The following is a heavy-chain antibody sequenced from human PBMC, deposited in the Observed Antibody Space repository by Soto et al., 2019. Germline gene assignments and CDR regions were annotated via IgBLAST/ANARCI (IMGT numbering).Heavy chain of an antibody. Sequence: QVQLVQSGAEVKKPGSSVKASCKASGGTFGSYAISWVRQAPGQGLEWMGGIIPIPVTANYAQKFQGRVTIAADEYTSTAYMELSSLRSEDTAVYYCARSQGSSTSLEIYYYYYYGMDVWGQGTTVTVSS. CDR1: GGTFGSYA. D-gene: IGHD2-2*01. J-gene: IGHJ6*02. CDR3: ARSQGSSTSLEIYYYYYYGMDV. V-gene: IGHV1-69*01. CDR2: IIPIPVTA.